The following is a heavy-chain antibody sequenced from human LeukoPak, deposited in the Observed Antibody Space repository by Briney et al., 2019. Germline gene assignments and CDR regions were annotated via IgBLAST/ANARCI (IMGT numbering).Heavy chain of an antibody. CDR1: GFTFSSYE. J-gene: IGHJ4*02. D-gene: IGHD2-2*01. CDR2: ISSTSGSTI. CDR3: ERRYCSSTRCLLDY. V-gene: IGHV3-48*03. Sequence: GGSLRLSCAASGFTFSSYEMNWVCQAPGKGLEWVSYISSTSGSTIYYADSVKGRFTISRDNAKNSVYLQMNSLRAEDTAVYYCERRYCSSTRCLLDYWGQGSLVTVSS.